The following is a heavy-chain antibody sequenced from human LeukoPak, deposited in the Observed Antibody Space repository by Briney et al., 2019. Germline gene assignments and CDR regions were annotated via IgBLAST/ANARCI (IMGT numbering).Heavy chain of an antibody. D-gene: IGHD3-10*01. CDR2: IYPGDSDT. V-gene: IGHV5-51*01. J-gene: IGHJ4*02. CDR1: GYSFSNYW. CDR3: ARHLLWFGEFERVVLDY. Sequence: GESLKISCKGSGYSFSNYWIGWVRQMPGKGLEWMGIIYPGDSDTRYSPSFQGQVTISADKSISTAYLQWSSLKASDTAMYYCARHLLWFGEFERVVLDYWGQGTLVTVSS.